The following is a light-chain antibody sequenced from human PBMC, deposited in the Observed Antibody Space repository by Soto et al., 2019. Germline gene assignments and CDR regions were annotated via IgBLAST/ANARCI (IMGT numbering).Light chain of an antibody. CDR2: YDS. Sequence: SYELIQPPSVSVAPGKTARITCGGNNIGSDSVNWYLQKPGQAPVLVIYYDSDRPAGIPERLSGSKSRNTATLTITGVDAGDEADYYCQVWDTTTNHPVFGTGTKRTVL. CDR1: NIGSDS. V-gene: IGLV3-21*04. J-gene: IGLJ1*01. CDR3: QVWDTTTNHPV.